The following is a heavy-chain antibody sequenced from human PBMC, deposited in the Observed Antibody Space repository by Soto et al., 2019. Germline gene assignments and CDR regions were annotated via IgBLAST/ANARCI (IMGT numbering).Heavy chain of an antibody. J-gene: IGHJ5*02. D-gene: IGHD3-10*01. V-gene: IGHV4-30-2*01. CDR3: ARAGRVTANWFDP. CDR1: GGSISSGGYS. Sequence: SETLSLTCAVSGGSISSGGYSWSWIRQPPGKGLEWVGYIYHSGSTYYNPSLKSRVTISVDRSKNQFSLKLSSVTAADTAVYYCARAGRVTANWFDPWGQGTLVTVSS. CDR2: IYHSGST.